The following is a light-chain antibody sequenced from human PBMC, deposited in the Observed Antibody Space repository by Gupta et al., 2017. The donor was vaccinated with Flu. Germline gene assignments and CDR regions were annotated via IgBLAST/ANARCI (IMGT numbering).Light chain of an antibody. CDR3: SSWDASLSGRV. CDR2: SDD. Sequence: KLLILSDDQRPSGVPDRFSGSKSGTSASLALSGLRSEDEATYFCSSWDASLSGRVFGGGTNLAVL. J-gene: IGLJ3*02. V-gene: IGLV1-47*02.